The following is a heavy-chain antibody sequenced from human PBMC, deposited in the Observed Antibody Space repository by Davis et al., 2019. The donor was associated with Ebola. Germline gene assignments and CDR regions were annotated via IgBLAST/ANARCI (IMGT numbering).Heavy chain of an antibody. D-gene: IGHD3-10*01. CDR3: ARERGPYILGWFEPFDI. CDR1: GFTFSSYW. V-gene: IGHV3-7*01. Sequence: GESLKISCAASGFTFSSYWMSWVRQAPGKGLEWVANIKQDGSEKYYVDSVKGRFTISRDNAKNSLLLQVDSLTAEDTAVYYCARERGPYILGWFEPFDIWGQGTRVTVSS. J-gene: IGHJ3*02. CDR2: IKQDGSEK.